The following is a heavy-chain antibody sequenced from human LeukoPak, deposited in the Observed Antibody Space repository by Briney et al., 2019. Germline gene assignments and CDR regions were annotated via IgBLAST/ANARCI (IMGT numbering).Heavy chain of an antibody. CDR3: ARGYGDYPHAFDI. D-gene: IGHD4-17*01. V-gene: IGHV4-38-2*02. CDR1: GYSISSGYS. J-gene: IGHJ3*02. CDR2: IYHSGST. Sequence: SETLSLTCTVSGYSISSGYSWGWIRQPPGKGLEWIGSIYHSGSTYYNPSLKSRVTISVDTSKNQFSLKLSSVTAADTAVYYCARGYGDYPHAFDIWGQGTMVTVSS.